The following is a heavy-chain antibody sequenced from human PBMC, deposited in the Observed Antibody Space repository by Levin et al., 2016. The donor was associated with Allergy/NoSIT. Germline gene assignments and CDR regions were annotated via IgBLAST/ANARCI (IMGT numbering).Heavy chain of an antibody. J-gene: IGHJ4*02. V-gene: IGHV3-23*01. CDR2: ITGSGGST. CDR3: AKDLGDY. D-gene: IGHD3-16*01. Sequence: WIRQPPGKGLEWVSAITGSGGSTYYADSVKGRFTISRDNSMNTLYLQMSSLRAEDTAVYYCAKDLGDYWGQGTLVTVSS.